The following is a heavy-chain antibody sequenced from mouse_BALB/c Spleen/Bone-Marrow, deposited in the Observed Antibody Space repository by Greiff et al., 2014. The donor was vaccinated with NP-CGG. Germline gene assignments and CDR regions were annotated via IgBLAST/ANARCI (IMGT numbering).Heavy chain of an antibody. J-gene: IGHJ4*01. CDR2: IHYSGIT. D-gene: IGHD4-1*01. Sequence: EVQGVESGPDLVKPSQSLSLTCTVSGYSITSYYSWHWIRQFPGNKLEWLGYIHYSGITVYNPSLKSRISITRDTSTNQFFLQLNSVTTEDTATYYCARFAGTPYTMDYWGQGTTVTVSS. CDR1: GYSITSYYS. CDR3: ARFAGTPYTMDY. V-gene: IGHV3-1*02.